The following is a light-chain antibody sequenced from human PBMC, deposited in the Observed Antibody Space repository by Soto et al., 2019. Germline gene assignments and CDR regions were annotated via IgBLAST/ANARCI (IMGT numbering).Light chain of an antibody. CDR2: TNS. CDR1: SSNIGSYT. J-gene: IGLJ2*01. Sequence: QSVLTQPPSASGTPGQRVTISCSGSSSNIGSYTVNWYQQLPGTAPKLLIYTNSQRPSGVPDRFSCSKSGTSASLAISGLQSEDEADFYCAAWDDSLNGVLFGGGTKLTVL. CDR3: AAWDDSLNGVL. V-gene: IGLV1-44*01.